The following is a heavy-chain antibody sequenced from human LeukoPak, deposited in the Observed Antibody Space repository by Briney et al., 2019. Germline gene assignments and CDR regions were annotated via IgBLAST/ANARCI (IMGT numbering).Heavy chain of an antibody. D-gene: IGHD3-22*01. J-gene: IGHJ6*03. Sequence: ASVKVSCKASGGTFSSYAISWVRQAPGQGLEWMGGIIPIFGTANYAQKFQGRVTITADKSTSTAYMELSSLRSEDTAVYYCARRLRGYYDSSGQGKNYYYYYMDVWGKGTTVTVSS. CDR3: ARRLRGYYDSSGQGKNYYYYYMDV. CDR2: IIPIFGTA. CDR1: GGTFSSYA. V-gene: IGHV1-69*06.